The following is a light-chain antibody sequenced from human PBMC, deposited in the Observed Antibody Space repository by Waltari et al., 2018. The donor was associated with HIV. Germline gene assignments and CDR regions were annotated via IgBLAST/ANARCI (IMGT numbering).Light chain of an antibody. CDR1: RTDVGAYNY. CDR2: EVT. J-gene: IGLJ2*01. CDR3: SSYAGSTVI. V-gene: IGLV2-8*01. Sequence: QSALTQPPSASGSPGQSVTISCTGTRTDVGAYNYASWYQQHSGEAPKLIIYEVTKRPSGVPDRFSGSKSGNTASLTVSGLQAEDEADFYCSSYAGSTVIFGGGTKLTVL.